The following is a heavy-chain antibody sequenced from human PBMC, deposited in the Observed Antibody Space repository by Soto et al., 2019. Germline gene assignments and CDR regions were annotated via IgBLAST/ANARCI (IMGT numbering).Heavy chain of an antibody. J-gene: IGHJ3*02. V-gene: IGHV1-46*01. CDR2: INPSGGNT. Sequence: QVQLVQSGAEVKKPGASVKVSCKASGYTFTSYYMHWVRQAPGQGLEWMGIINPSGGNTSYAQKFQGRVTMNRDTSTSTVYMELSRLRSEDTAVYYCARDHYYYDSSGYYDWDAFDIWGQGTMVTVSS. CDR1: GYTFTSYY. D-gene: IGHD3-22*01. CDR3: ARDHYYYDSSGYYDWDAFDI.